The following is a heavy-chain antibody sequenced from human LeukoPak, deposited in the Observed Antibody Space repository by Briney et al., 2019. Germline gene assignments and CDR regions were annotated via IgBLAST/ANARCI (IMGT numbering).Heavy chain of an antibody. D-gene: IGHD1-26*01. J-gene: IGHJ4*02. Sequence: SETLSLTCTVSGGSISSYYWSWIRQPPGKGLEWIGYIYYSGNTKYNPSLKSRVTISVDTSKNQFSLKLSSVTAADTAVYYCAKGPIVGATGGYFDYWGQGSLVTVSS. V-gene: IGHV4-59*01. CDR1: GGSISSYY. CDR3: AKGPIVGATGGYFDY. CDR2: IYYSGNT.